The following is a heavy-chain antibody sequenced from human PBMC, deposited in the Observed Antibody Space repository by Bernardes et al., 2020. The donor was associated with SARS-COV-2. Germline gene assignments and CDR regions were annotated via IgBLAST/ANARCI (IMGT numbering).Heavy chain of an antibody. Sequence: WGSLRLSCAASGFTFSSYAMSWVRQAPGKGLEWVSAISGSGGSTYYADSVKGRFTISRDNSKNTLYLQMNSLRAEATAVYYCANTYDFWSSWFAPWGQGTLVTVSS. V-gene: IGHV3-23*01. CDR2: ISGSGGST. CDR1: GFTFSSYA. D-gene: IGHD3-3*01. J-gene: IGHJ5*02. CDR3: ANTYDFWSSWFAP.